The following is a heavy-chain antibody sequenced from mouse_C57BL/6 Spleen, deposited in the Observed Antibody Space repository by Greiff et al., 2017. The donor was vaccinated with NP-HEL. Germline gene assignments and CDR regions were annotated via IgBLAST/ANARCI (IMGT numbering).Heavy chain of an antibody. Sequence: QVQLQQSGAELARPGASVKMSCKASGYTFTSYTMHWVKQRPGQGLEWIGYINPSSGYTKYNQKFKDKATLTADKSSSTAYMQLSSLTSEDSAVYYCARSRDYYGSSYDYAMDYWGQGTSVTVSS. CDR3: ARSRDYYGSSYDYAMDY. J-gene: IGHJ4*01. V-gene: IGHV1-4*01. D-gene: IGHD1-1*01. CDR1: GYTFTSYT. CDR2: INPSSGYT.